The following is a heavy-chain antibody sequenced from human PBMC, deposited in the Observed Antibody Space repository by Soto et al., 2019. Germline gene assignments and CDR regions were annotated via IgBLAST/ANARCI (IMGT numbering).Heavy chain of an antibody. D-gene: IGHD3-16*02. CDR1: GFSLSTSGVG. V-gene: IGHV2-5*02. CDR3: AHRLTPGGDMITFGGVIGTYYFDY. CDR2: IYWDDDK. J-gene: IGHJ4*02. Sequence: QITLKESGPTLVKPTQTLTLTCTFSGFSLSTSGVGVGWIRQPPGKALEWLALIYWDDDKRYSPSLKSRLTITKDTSKNQVVLTMTNMDPVDTATYYCAHRLTPGGDMITFGGVIGTYYFDYWGQGTLVTVSS.